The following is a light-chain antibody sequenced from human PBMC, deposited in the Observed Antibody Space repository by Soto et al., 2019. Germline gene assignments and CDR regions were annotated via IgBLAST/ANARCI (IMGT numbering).Light chain of an antibody. Sequence: QLVLTQSSSASASLGSSVRLTCTLSSGHSSYIIAWHQQQPGKAPRYLMKLEGSGSYNKGSGIPDRFSGSSSGPDRYLTISNHQFEDAADYYCATSDINTRVFGGGTKLTVL. V-gene: IGLV4-60*02. CDR1: SGHSSYI. CDR2: LEGSGSY. CDR3: ATSDINTRV. J-gene: IGLJ3*02.